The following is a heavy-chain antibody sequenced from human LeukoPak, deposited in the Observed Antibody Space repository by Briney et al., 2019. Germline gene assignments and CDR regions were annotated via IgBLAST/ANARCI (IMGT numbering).Heavy chain of an antibody. J-gene: IGHJ4*02. Sequence: GGSLRLSCAASGFTFSSYGMHWVRQAPGKGLEWVAVISYDGSNKYYADSVKGRFTISRDNSKNTLYLQMNSLRAEDTAVYYCARGTEVRFLEWSFNDYWGQGTLVTVSS. D-gene: IGHD3-3*01. CDR1: GFTFSSYG. V-gene: IGHV3-30*03. CDR2: ISYDGSNK. CDR3: ARGTEVRFLEWSFNDY.